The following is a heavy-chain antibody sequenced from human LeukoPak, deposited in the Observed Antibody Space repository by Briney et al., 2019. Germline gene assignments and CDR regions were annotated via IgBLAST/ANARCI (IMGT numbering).Heavy chain of an antibody. CDR3: AIPGIAVAGTSDPIYYYYGMDV. CDR1: GGTFSSYG. CDR2: IIYILGIA. D-gene: IGHD6-19*01. V-gene: IGHV1-69*04. J-gene: IGHJ6*02. Sequence: ASVKVSCKASGGTFSSYGISWVRQAPGQGLEWMGRIIYILGIANYAQKFQGRVTITADKSTSTAYMELSSLRSEDTAVYYCAIPGIAVAGTSDPIYYYYGMDVWGQGTTVTVSS.